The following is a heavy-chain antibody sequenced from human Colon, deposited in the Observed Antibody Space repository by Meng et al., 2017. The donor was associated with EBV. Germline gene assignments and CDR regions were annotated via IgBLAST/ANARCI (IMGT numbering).Heavy chain of an antibody. CDR2: IYHSGRT. CDR3: TTLYGDSIS. J-gene: IGHJ4*02. CDR1: GDSISSDIW. V-gene: IGHV4-4*02. Sequence: QVQLQESGPGLVKPSGTLSLTCTVSGDSISSDIWWSWVRQPQGKGLEWIGEIYHSGRTNYNPSVKSRVSMSVDKSQNHFSLRLSSVTAADTAVYYCTTLYGDSISWGQGTLVTVSS. D-gene: IGHD4-17*01.